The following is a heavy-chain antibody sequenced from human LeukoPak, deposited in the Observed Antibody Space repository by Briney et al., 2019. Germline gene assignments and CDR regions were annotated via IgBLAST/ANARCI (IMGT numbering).Heavy chain of an antibody. V-gene: IGHV3-30*18. CDR3: AKALIAAAGPFYFDY. CDR1: GFTFSTYA. CDR2: ISYDGSNK. J-gene: IGHJ4*02. D-gene: IGHD6-13*01. Sequence: GGSLRLSCAASGFTFSTYAVTWVRQAPGKGLEWVAVISYDGSNKYYADSVKGRFTISRDNSKNTLYLQMNSLRAEDTAVYYCAKALIAAAGPFYFDYWGQGTLVTVSS.